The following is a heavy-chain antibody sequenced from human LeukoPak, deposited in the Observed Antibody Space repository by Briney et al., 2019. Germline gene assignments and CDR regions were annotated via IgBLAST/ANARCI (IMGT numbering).Heavy chain of an antibody. CDR1: GFAFNTYA. CDR2: ISTSGRAT. Sequence: GGSLGLSCAASGFAFNTYAMTWVPQAPEKGLQRVSTISTSGRATYYADSVEGRFTISRDNSKNTLYLQMNSLRADDTAVYYCAKARGSSVYEPFDYWGQGTQVTVSP. J-gene: IGHJ4*02. V-gene: IGHV3-23*01. D-gene: IGHD5/OR15-5a*01. CDR3: AKARGSSVYEPFDY.